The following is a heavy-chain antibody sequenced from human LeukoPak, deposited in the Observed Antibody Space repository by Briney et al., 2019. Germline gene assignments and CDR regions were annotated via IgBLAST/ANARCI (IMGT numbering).Heavy chain of an antibody. D-gene: IGHD2-2*01. Sequence: PSETLSLTCAVYGGSFSGYYWSWIRQPPGKGLEWIGEINHSGSTNYNPSLKSRVTISVDTSKNQFSLKLSSVTAADTAVYYCARGGPLLLNWGQGTLVTVSS. V-gene: IGHV4-34*01. CDR2: INHSGST. CDR3: ARGGPLLLN. J-gene: IGHJ4*02. CDR1: GGSFSGYY.